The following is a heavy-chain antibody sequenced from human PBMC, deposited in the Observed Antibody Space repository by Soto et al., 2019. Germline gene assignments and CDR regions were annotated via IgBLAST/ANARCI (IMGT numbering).Heavy chain of an antibody. J-gene: IGHJ4*02. CDR3: TRVHYDFWSGYYTGFLGYFDY. D-gene: IGHD3-3*01. CDR2: IRSKAYGGTT. V-gene: IGHV3-49*03. CDR1: GFTFGDYA. Sequence: LRLSCTASGFTFGDYAMSWFRQAPGKGLEWVGFIRSKAYGGTTEYAASVKGRFTISRDDSKSIAYLQMNSLKTEDTAVYYCTRVHYDFWSGYYTGFLGYFDYWGQGTLVTVSS.